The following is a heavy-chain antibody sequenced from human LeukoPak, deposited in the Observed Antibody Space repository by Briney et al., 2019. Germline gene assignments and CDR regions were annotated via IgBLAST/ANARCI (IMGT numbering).Heavy chain of an antibody. CDR1: GGTFSSYA. V-gene: IGHV1-69*05. CDR3: ARARSPSSGYLLRDHNWFDP. Sequence: SVKVSCKASGGTFSSYAISWVRQAPGQGLEWMGGIIPIFGTENYAQKFQGRVTITTDESTSTAYMELSSLRSEDTAVYYCARARSPSSGYLLRDHNWFDPWGQGTLVTVSS. D-gene: IGHD3-22*01. J-gene: IGHJ5*02. CDR2: IIPIFGTE.